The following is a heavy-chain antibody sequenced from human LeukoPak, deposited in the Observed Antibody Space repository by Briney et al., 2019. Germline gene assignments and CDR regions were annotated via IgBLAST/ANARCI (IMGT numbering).Heavy chain of an antibody. Sequence: GRSLRLSCAASGLTFSTYAMHWARQAPGKGLEWVAVISYDGRNKYCADSVKGRFAITRDNSNNMLYLQMNSLGAEDTAVYYCARGLIREGYYFDYWGQGTLVTVSS. CDR2: ISYDGRNK. CDR3: ARGLIREGYYFDY. V-gene: IGHV3-30*09. J-gene: IGHJ4*02. CDR1: GLTFSTYA. D-gene: IGHD2-21*01.